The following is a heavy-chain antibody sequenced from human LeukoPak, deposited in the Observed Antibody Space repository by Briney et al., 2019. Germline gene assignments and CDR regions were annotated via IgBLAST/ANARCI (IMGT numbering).Heavy chain of an antibody. J-gene: IGHJ4*02. CDR1: GYTFTDYY. CDR3: ARGEVYLGFDY. Sequence: GASVKVSRKASGYTFTDYYMHWVRQAPGQGLEWMGWINPNGGGTNYAQKFRGRVTITRDTSISTAYMELSRLRSDDTAVYYCARGEVYLGFDYWGQGTLVTVSS. CDR2: INPNGGGT. D-gene: IGHD2/OR15-2a*01. V-gene: IGHV1-2*02.